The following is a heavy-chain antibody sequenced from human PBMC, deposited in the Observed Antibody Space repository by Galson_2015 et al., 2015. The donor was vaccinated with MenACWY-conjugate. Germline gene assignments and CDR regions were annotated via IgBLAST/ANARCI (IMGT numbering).Heavy chain of an antibody. V-gene: IGHV3-23*01. J-gene: IGHJ5*02. CDR2: ISGSGGST. CDR3: AKGVVLWGSYRPNWFDP. Sequence: SLRLSCAASGFTFSSYAMSWVRQAPGEGLEWVSAISGSGGSTYYADSVKGRFTISRDNSKNTLYLQMNSLRAEDTAVYYCAKGVVLWGSYRPNWFDPWGQGTLVTVSS. D-gene: IGHD3-16*02. CDR1: GFTFSSYA.